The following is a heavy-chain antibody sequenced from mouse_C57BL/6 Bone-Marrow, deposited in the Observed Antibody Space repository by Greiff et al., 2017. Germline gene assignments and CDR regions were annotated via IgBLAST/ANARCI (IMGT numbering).Heavy chain of an antibody. CDR3: ARSGATGVDY. Sequence: VQGVESGPELVKPGASVKLSCKASGYTFTSYDINWVKQRPGQGLEWIGWIYPRDGSTKYNEKFKGKATLTVDTSSSTAYMELHSLTSEDSAVYFCARSGATGVDYWGQGTTLTVSS. J-gene: IGHJ2*01. CDR2: IYPRDGST. V-gene: IGHV1-85*01. D-gene: IGHD1-1*01. CDR1: GYTFTSYD.